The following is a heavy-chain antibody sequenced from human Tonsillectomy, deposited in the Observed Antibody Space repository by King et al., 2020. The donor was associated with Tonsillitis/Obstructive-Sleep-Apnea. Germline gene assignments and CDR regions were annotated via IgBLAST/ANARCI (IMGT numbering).Heavy chain of an antibody. Sequence: VQLVESGGGLVQPGRSLRLSCTASGFTFGDYAMSWVRQAPGKGLEWVGFIRSKAYGGTTEYAASVKGRFTISRDDSKSIAYLQMNSLKTEDTAVYYCTRSLIVVVPAAQKGITNYYYGMDVWGQGTTVTVSS. CDR1: GFTFGDYA. V-gene: IGHV3-49*04. J-gene: IGHJ6*02. CDR2: IRSKAYGGTT. D-gene: IGHD2-2*01. CDR3: TRSLIVVVPAAQKGITNYYYGMDV.